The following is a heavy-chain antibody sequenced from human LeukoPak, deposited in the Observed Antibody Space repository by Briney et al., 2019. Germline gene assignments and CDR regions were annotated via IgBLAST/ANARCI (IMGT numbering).Heavy chain of an antibody. Sequence: GGSLRLSCAASGFTVSNNYMSWVRQAPGKGLEWVSVLYSGGNTYYTDSVKGRFAISRDYSRNTVYLQMNSLRAEDTAVYYCAREAGFGELFPYAFDIWGQGTVVTVSS. CDR1: GFTVSNNY. CDR3: AREAGFGELFPYAFDI. CDR2: LYSGGNT. V-gene: IGHV3-53*01. D-gene: IGHD3-10*01. J-gene: IGHJ3*02.